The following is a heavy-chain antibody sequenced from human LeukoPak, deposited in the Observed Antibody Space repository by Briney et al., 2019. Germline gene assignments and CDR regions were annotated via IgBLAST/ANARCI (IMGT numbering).Heavy chain of an antibody. V-gene: IGHV3-11*01. CDR1: GFTFSDYY. D-gene: IGHD2-21*01. CDR2: ISNSGDTM. CDR3: ARKQASVPGDY. J-gene: IGHJ4*02. Sequence: GGSLRLSCAASGFTFSDYYMNWIRQAPGKGLEWVSYISNSGDTMYYADSVKGRFTISRDNAKNSLYLQMNSLRAEDTAVYYCARKQASVPGDYWGGRTLVTVSS.